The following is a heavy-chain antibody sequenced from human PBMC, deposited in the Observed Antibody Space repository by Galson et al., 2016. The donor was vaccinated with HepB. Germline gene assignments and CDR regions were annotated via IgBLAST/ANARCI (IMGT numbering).Heavy chain of an antibody. CDR1: GFTSSSYW. Sequence: SLRLSCAASGFTSSSYWMHWVRQAPGTGLVWVSRINSDGSDTACADSVKGRFTISRDNAKNTLYLQMNSLSGEDPAVYYCARGPYGDYVIDYWGQGTLATVSS. J-gene: IGHJ4*02. D-gene: IGHD4-17*01. V-gene: IGHV3-74*01. CDR2: INSDGSDT. CDR3: ARGPYGDYVIDY.